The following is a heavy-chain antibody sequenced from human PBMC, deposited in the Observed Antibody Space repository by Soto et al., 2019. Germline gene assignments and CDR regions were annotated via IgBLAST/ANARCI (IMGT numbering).Heavy chain of an antibody. Sequence: ASVKVSCKASGGTFSSYAIIWVRQAPGQGLEWMGGFIPIFGTANYAQKFQGRVTITADKSTSTAYMELSSLRSEDTAVYYCARGYSGYTPYYYYCMDVWGQGTTVTVSS. CDR1: GGTFSSYA. CDR3: ARGYSGYTPYYYYCMDV. CDR2: FIPIFGTA. V-gene: IGHV1-69*06. J-gene: IGHJ6*02. D-gene: IGHD5-12*01.